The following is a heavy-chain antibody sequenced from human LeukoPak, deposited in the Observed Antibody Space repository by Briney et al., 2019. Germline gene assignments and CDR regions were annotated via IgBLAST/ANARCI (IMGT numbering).Heavy chain of an antibody. Sequence: PSETLSLTCAVYGGSFSGYYWSWIRQPPGKGLEWIGEINHSGSTNYNPSLKSRVTISVDTSKNQFSLKLSSVTAADTAVYYCARDYGGSNDAFDIWGQGTMVAVSS. J-gene: IGHJ3*02. D-gene: IGHD4-23*01. CDR2: INHSGST. CDR1: GGSFSGYY. V-gene: IGHV4-34*01. CDR3: ARDYGGSNDAFDI.